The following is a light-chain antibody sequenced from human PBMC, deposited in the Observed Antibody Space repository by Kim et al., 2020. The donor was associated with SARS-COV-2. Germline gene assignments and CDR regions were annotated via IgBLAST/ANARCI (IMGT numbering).Light chain of an antibody. Sequence: GQSVTISCTGTSSDVGNYNYVSWYQQHPGKVPKLMIYDVKKRRSGVPDRFSGSKSGNTASLTISGLQAEDEADYYCCSYAGSYTMMFGGGTQLTVL. V-gene: IGLV2-11*03. CDR1: SSDVGNYNY. J-gene: IGLJ3*02. CDR3: CSYAGSYTMM. CDR2: DVK.